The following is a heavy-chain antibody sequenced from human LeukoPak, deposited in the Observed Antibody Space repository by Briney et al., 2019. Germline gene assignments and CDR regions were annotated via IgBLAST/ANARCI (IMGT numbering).Heavy chain of an antibody. Sequence: ASVKVSCKASGNTFTNYYMHWVRQAPGQGLEWMGIINPIDGGTTYAQKFQGRVAMTRDTSTSTVYVELSSLRSEDTAVYYCARVNGLGRSGNFDYWGQGTLVTVSS. CDR2: INPIDGGT. CDR1: GNTFTNYY. V-gene: IGHV1-46*01. CDR3: ARVNGLGRSGNFDY. D-gene: IGHD3-3*01. J-gene: IGHJ4*02.